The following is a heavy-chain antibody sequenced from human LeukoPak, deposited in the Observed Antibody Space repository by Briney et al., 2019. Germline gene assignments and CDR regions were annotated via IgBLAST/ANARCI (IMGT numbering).Heavy chain of an antibody. V-gene: IGHV1-2*02. Sequence: ASVKVSCKASGYTFTGYYMHGVRQAPGQGLEGMGWINPNSWGTNYAQKFQGRVTMTRDTSISTAYMELSRLRSDDTAVYYCARVVGYDSSGYPDYWGQGTLVTVSS. CDR2: INPNSWGT. J-gene: IGHJ4*02. CDR3: ARVVGYDSSGYPDY. D-gene: IGHD3-22*01. CDR1: GYTFTGYY.